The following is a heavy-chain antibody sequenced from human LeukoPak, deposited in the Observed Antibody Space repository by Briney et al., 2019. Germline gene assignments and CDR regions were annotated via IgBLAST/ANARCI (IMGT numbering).Heavy chain of an antibody. Sequence: PEGSLRLSCAASGFTFSSYGMHWVRQAPGKGLEWVAFIRYDGSNKYYADSVKGRFTISRDNSKNTLYLQMNSLRAEDTAVYYCAKDRGWYFDYWGQGALVTVSS. J-gene: IGHJ4*02. CDR3: AKDRGWYFDY. D-gene: IGHD3-10*01. CDR1: GFTFSSYG. V-gene: IGHV3-30*02. CDR2: IRYDGSNK.